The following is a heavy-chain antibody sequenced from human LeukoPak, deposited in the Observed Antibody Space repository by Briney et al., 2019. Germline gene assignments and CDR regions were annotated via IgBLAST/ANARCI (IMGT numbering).Heavy chain of an antibody. CDR3: ARDKSVVVPARY. V-gene: IGHV1-69*13. Sequence: SVKVSCKASGGTFSSYAISWVRQAPGQGLEWMGGIIPIFGTANYARKFQGRVTITADESTSTAYMELSSLRSEDTAVYYCARDKSVVVPARYWGQGTLVTVSS. D-gene: IGHD2-2*01. J-gene: IGHJ4*02. CDR2: IIPIFGTA. CDR1: GGTFSSYA.